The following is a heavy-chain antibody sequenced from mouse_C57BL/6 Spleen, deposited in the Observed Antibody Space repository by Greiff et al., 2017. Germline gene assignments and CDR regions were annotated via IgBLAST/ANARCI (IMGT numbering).Heavy chain of an antibody. CDR3: ARWGGNDY. CDR2: LNPNYGTP. Sequence: EVQLQQSGPELVKPGASVKISCKASGYSFTDYNITWVKQRNGKSLEWIGVLNPNYGTPSSNQTFKGKATLTVDQSSSTAYMKLNILTSEDSAVYYCARWGGNDYWGKGTTLTVSS. D-gene: IGHD2-1*01. J-gene: IGHJ2*01. V-gene: IGHV1-39*01. CDR1: GYSFTDYN.